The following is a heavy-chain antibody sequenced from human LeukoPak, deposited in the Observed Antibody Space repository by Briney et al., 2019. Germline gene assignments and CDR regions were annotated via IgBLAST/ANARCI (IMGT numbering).Heavy chain of an antibody. D-gene: IGHD3-10*01. J-gene: IGHJ3*02. Sequence: NRGESLKISCKGSGYSFTSYWIGWARQMPGKGLEWMGIIYLGDSDTRYSPSFQGQVTISADKSISTAYLQWSSLKASDTAMYYCARPAMVRGVIDAFDIWGQGTMVTVSS. CDR2: IYLGDSDT. CDR3: ARPAMVRGVIDAFDI. CDR1: GYSFTSYW. V-gene: IGHV5-51*01.